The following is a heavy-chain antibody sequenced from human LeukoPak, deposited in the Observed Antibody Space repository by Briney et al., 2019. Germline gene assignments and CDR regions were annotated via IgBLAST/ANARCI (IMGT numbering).Heavy chain of an antibody. CDR3: ARDHAAGSDY. D-gene: IGHD6-13*01. CDR2: IYHSGST. CDR1: GGSTSSGGYY. Sequence: SETLSLTCTVSGGSTSSGGYYWSWIRQPPGKGLEWIGYIYHSGSTYYNPSLKSRVTISVDRSKNQFSLKLSSVTAADTAVYYCARDHAAGSDYWGQGTLVTVSS. J-gene: IGHJ4*02. V-gene: IGHV4-30-2*01.